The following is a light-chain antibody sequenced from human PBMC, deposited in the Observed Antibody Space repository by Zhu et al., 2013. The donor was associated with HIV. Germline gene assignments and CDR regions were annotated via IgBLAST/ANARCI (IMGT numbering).Light chain of an antibody. V-gene: IGKV3-20*01. J-gene: IGKJ2*03. Sequence: IVLTQSPGTLSLSPGDRVTLSCRASQRVSSTYVAWYQQKPGQAPRLLIYAASTRATGIPDRFSGSGSGTDFTLTISSLQSEDFAVYYCQQYNNWPPYSFGQGTKLEIK. CDR2: AAS. CDR1: QRVSSTY. CDR3: QQYNNWPPYS.